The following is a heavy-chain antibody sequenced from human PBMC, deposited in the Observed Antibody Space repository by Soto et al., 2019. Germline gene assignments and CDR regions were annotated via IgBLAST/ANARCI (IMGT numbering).Heavy chain of an antibody. D-gene: IGHD2-21*02. CDR1: GGSLSSGGYY. V-gene: IGHV4-31*03. CDR3: ARVCGGDCHNGMDV. J-gene: IGHJ6*02. Sequence: TLSLPCTFSGGSLSSGGYYWTWIRQHPGKGVEWIGYIYCSGSTYYNPSLKSRVTISVDKSKNQFSLKLSSVTAADTAVYYCARVCGGDCHNGMDVWGQGTTVTVSS. CDR2: IYCSGST.